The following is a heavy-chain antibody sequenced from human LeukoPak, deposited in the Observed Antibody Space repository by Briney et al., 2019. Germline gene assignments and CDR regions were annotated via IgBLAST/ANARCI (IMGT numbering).Heavy chain of an antibody. Sequence: SETLSLTCTVSGGSISSYYWSWIRQPPGKGLEWIGYIYYSGSTNYNPSLKSRVTISVDTSKNQFSLKLSSVTAADTAVYYCARVSRLGYCSSTSCYGSYYGMDVWGQGTTVTVSS. J-gene: IGHJ6*02. CDR2: IYYSGST. V-gene: IGHV4-59*01. D-gene: IGHD2-2*01. CDR3: ARVSRLGYCSSTSCYGSYYGMDV. CDR1: GGSISSYY.